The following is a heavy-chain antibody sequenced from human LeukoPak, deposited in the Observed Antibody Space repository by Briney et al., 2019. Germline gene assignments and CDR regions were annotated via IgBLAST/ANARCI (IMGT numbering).Heavy chain of an antibody. Sequence: GGSLRLSCTASGFTFSSYAMSWVRQAPGKGLEWVSAISGSGGSTYYADSVKGRFTISRDNSKNTLYLQMNSLRAEDTAVYYCAKGSRKWLVPGDYFDYWGQGTLDTVSS. CDR1: GFTFSSYA. CDR2: ISGSGGST. V-gene: IGHV3-23*01. CDR3: AKGSRKWLVPGDYFDY. J-gene: IGHJ4*02. D-gene: IGHD6-19*01.